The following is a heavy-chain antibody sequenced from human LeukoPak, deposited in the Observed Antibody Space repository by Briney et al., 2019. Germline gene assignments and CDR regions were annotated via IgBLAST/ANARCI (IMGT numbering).Heavy chain of an antibody. CDR3: ARLDSGYDYDWFDP. D-gene: IGHD5-12*01. J-gene: IGHJ5*02. CDR2: ISAYNDNT. V-gene: IGHV1-18*01. CDR1: GYTFTNYG. Sequence: ASVKVSCKASGYTFTNYGISWVRQAPGQGPEWMGWISAYNDNTNYAQKFQGRLTMTADTSTSTAYMELRSLRSDDTAVYYCARLDSGYDYDWFDPWGQGTLVTVSS.